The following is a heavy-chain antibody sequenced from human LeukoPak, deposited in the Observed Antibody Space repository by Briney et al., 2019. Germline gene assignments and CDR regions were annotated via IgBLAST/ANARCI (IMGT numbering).Heavy chain of an antibody. J-gene: IGHJ6*02. V-gene: IGHV3-21*01. Sequence: GGSLRLSCAASGFTFSSYWMHWVRQAPGKGLEWVSSISSSSSYIYYADSVKGRFTISRDNAKNSLYLQMNSLRAEDTAVYYCASYPTDYYGMDVWGQGTTVTVSS. D-gene: IGHD1-14*01. CDR1: GFTFSSYW. CDR3: ASYPTDYYGMDV. CDR2: ISSSSSYI.